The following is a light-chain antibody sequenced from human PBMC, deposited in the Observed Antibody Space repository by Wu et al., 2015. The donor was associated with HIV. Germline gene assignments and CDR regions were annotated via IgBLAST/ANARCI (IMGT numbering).Light chain of an antibody. CDR3: HQYNNWPPKST. V-gene: IGKV3-15*01. CDR2: DAS. Sequence: EVLMTQFPDTLSVSPGESAALSCRASESVAGNLAWYQHKPGQTPRLLIYDASTRATGIPARFSGSGSGTEFTLTINRMQSEDFAVYYCHQYNNWPPKSTFGQGTKVEIK. J-gene: IGKJ1*01. CDR1: ESVAGN.